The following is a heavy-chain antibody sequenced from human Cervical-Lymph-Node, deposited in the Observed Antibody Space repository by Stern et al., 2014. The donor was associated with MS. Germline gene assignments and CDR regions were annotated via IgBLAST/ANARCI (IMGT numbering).Heavy chain of an antibody. CDR1: GDNFINHA. Sequence: VQLVESGAEVKKPGSSVKVSCKTSGDNFINHAFTWVRQAPGQGLEWMGGIIPLYGAAKYAQKLPGRVTITADASTNTVYMELSSLRSEDTAMFYCARSFRRYYDSSGYPDALDMWGQGTMVTVSS. V-gene: IGHV1-69*01. J-gene: IGHJ3*02. CDR3: ARSFRRYYDSSGYPDALDM. CDR2: IIPLYGAA. D-gene: IGHD3-22*01.